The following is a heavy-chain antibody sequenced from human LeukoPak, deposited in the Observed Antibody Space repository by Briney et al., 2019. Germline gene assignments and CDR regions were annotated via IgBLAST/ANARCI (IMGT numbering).Heavy chain of an antibody. CDR3: ARAPIAAAAGFDY. D-gene: IGHD6-13*01. CDR2: IYTSGST. CDR1: AGSISSSSYY. J-gene: IGHJ4*02. Sequence: SETLSLTCTVSAGSISSSSYYWGGIRQPPGKGLEWIGRIYTSGSTNYNPSLKSRVTISVDKSKNQFSLKLSSVTAADTAVYYCARAPIAAAAGFDYWGQGTLVTVSS. V-gene: IGHV4-61*05.